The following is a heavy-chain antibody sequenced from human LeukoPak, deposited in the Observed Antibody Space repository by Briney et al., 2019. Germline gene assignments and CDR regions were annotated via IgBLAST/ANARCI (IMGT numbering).Heavy chain of an antibody. D-gene: IGHD3-10*01. CDR2: ISYDGSNK. J-gene: IGHJ4*02. CDR1: GFTFSGYA. V-gene: IGHV3-30-3*01. CDR3: ARETRARTRLDY. Sequence: GGSLRLSCAASGFTFSGYAMHWVRQAPGKGLEWVAVISYDGSNKYYADSVKGRFTISRDNSENTLYLQMNSLRAEDTAVYYCARETRARTRLDYWGQGTLVTVSS.